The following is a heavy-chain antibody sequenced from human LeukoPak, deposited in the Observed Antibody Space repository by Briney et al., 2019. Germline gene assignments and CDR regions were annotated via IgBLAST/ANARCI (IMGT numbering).Heavy chain of an antibody. J-gene: IGHJ5*02. CDR3: ARSSKFGGLNWFDP. CDR2: IYHSGST. D-gene: IGHD3-16*01. Sequence: PSGTLSLTCAVSGGPISSFNWWSWVRQPPGKGLEWIGEIYHSGSTNYNPSLKSRVTISIDKSKNQFSLKLSSVTAADTAVYYCARSSKFGGLNWFDPWGQGTLVTVSS. V-gene: IGHV4-4*02. CDR1: GGPISSFNW.